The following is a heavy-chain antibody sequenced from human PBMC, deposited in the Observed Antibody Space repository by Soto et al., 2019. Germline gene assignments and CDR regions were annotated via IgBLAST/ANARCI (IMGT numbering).Heavy chain of an antibody. CDR1: GFTFSDYY. D-gene: IGHD4-4*01. CDR3: ARGRDGYSPFDY. CDR2: ISSSGSTV. J-gene: IGHJ4*02. V-gene: IGHV3-11*01. Sequence: QVQLVESGGGLVKHGGSLRLSCAASGFTFSDYYMSWIRLAPGKGLEWVSYISSSGSTVYYADSVKGRFTISRDNAKNSLYLQRISLRAEDTAVYYCARGRDGYSPFDYWGQGTLVTVSS.